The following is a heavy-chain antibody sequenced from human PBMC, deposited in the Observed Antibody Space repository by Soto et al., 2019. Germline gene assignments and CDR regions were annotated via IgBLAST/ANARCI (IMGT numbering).Heavy chain of an antibody. Sequence: PSETLSLTCAVYGGSFSGYYWSWIRQPPGKGLEWIGEINHSGSTNYNPSLKSRVTISVDTSKNQFSLKLSSVTAADTAVYYCARDQLGLFDYWGQGTLVTVSS. CDR3: ARDQLGLFDY. CDR1: GGSFSGYY. J-gene: IGHJ4*02. CDR2: INHSGST. D-gene: IGHD3-3*02. V-gene: IGHV4-34*01.